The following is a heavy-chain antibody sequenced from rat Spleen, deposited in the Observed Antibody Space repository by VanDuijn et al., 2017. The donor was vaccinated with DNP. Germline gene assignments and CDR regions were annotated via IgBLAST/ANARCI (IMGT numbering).Heavy chain of an antibody. V-gene: IGHV5-31*01. D-gene: IGHD4-1*01. CDR1: GFTFNNDW. CDR2: ITTGGDIT. CDR3: ASGFGWVAY. Sequence: EVQLVESGGDPVQPGRSLTLSCVVSGFTFNNDWMTWVRQVPGKGLEWVASITTGGDITYYPDSVKGRFTVSRDHAKNTLYLRLNSLRSEDTATYYCASGFGWVAYWGQGTLVTVSA. J-gene: IGHJ3*01.